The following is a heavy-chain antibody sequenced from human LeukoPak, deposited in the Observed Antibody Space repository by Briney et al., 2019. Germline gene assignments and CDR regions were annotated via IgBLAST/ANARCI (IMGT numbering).Heavy chain of an antibody. D-gene: IGHD3-3*01. CDR1: GFTFDDYA. Sequence: GGSLRLSCAASGFTFDDYAMPWVRQAPGKGLEWVSGISWNSGSIGYADSVKGRFTISRDNSKNTLYLQMNSLRAEDTAVYYCAKAQYDFWSGDTNFDYWGQGTLVTVSS. J-gene: IGHJ4*02. CDR3: AKAQYDFWSGDTNFDY. V-gene: IGHV3-9*01. CDR2: ISWNSGSI.